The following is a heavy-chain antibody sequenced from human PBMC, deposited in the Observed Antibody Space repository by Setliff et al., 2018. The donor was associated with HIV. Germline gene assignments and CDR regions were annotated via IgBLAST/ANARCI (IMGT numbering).Heavy chain of an antibody. Sequence: SETLSLTCAVYGGSFSGYYWSWIRQPPGKGLEWIGEINHSGNTNYNPSLKSRVTISIDTSKNQFSLNLSPVTAADTAVYYCARGPTERYYESRGYYYFDNWGQGTQVTVSS. J-gene: IGHJ4*02. CDR1: GGSFSGYY. CDR2: INHSGNT. D-gene: IGHD3-22*01. CDR3: ARGPTERYYESRGYYYFDN. V-gene: IGHV4-34*01.